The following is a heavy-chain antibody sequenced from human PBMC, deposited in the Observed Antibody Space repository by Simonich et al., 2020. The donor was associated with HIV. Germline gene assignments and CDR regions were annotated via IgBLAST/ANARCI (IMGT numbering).Heavy chain of an antibody. V-gene: IGHV3-9*01. J-gene: IGHJ4*02. CDR3: AKDKGAYYGSGSPVY. CDR1: GFTFDVYA. CDR2: ISWNSGSR. D-gene: IGHD3-10*01. Sequence: EVQLVESGGGLVQPGRSLRLSCAASGFTFDVYALHWVRQAPGKGLGWVSGISWNSGSRGYADSVKGRFTIYRDNAKNSLYLQMNSLRAEDTALYYCAKDKGAYYGSGSPVYWGQGTLVTVSS.